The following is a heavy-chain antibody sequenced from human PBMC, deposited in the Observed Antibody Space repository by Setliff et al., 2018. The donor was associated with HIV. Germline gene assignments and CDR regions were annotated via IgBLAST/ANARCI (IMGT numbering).Heavy chain of an antibody. CDR1: GITFSSYA. CDR2: ISGSGHST. CDR3: AKDPRGYNYGFPDFDY. D-gene: IGHD5-18*01. Sequence: PGGSLRLSCAASGITFSSYAMSWVRQAPGKGLEWVSTISGSGHSTTYADSVKGRFTMSRDNSKNTLYLQMNSLRAEDTAVYYCAKDPRGYNYGFPDFDYWGQGTLVTVSS. V-gene: IGHV3-23*01. J-gene: IGHJ4*02.